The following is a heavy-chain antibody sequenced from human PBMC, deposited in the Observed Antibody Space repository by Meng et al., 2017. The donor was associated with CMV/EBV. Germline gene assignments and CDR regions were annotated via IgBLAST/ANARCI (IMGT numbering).Heavy chain of an antibody. Sequence: QVQLSQSGAEMKKPGASVKVSCTTSGFTFSDYYIPWVRQAPGQGLEWMGWVNSNNDATNYARKFQGRVSMTRDTSISTAHMELSRLMSDDTAVYYCVRSSGWSLFDYWGQGTLVTVSS. CDR1: GFTFSDYY. J-gene: IGHJ4*02. V-gene: IGHV1-2*02. CDR3: VRSSGWSLFDY. D-gene: IGHD6-19*01. CDR2: VNSNNDAT.